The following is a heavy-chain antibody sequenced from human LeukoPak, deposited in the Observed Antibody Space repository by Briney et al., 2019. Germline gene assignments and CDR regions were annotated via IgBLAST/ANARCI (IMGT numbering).Heavy chain of an antibody. J-gene: IGHJ5*02. CDR3: ARGLRYCSSTSCYAGRWFDP. V-gene: IGHV4-34*01. CDR2: INHSGST. D-gene: IGHD2-2*01. CDR1: GGSFSGYY. Sequence: SETLSLTCAVYGGSFSGYYWSWIRQPPGKGLEWIGEINHSGSTNYNPSLKSRVIISVDTSKNQFSLKLSSVTAADTAVYYCARGLRYCSSTSCYAGRWFDPWGQGTLVTVSS.